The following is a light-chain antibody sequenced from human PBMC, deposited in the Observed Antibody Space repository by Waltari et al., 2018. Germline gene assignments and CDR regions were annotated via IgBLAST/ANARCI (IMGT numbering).Light chain of an antibody. CDR2: EVS. CDR1: SSDVGSYNL. Sequence: QSALTQPASVSGSPGQSITISCTGTSSDVGSYNLFSWYQPHPGKAPKLMIYEVSKRPSGVSNRFSGSKSGNTASLTISGLQAEDEADYYCCSYAGSSTHVVFGGGTKLTVL. V-gene: IGLV2-23*02. CDR3: CSYAGSSTHVV. J-gene: IGLJ2*01.